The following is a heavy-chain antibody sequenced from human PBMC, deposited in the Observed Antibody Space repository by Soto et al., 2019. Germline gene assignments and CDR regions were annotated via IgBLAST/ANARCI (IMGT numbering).Heavy chain of an antibody. Sequence: SETLSLTCTVSGFSISSGDYYWIWIRQPPGKGLEWIGYIYYSGSTYYNPSLKSRVTISVDTSKNQFSLKLSSVTAADTAVYYCARLNGYCVGTSCHGYYGMDVWGQGTTVTVSS. J-gene: IGHJ6*02. V-gene: IGHV4-30-4*01. CDR1: GFSISSGDYY. CDR2: IYYSGST. CDR3: ARLNGYCVGTSCHGYYGMDV. D-gene: IGHD2-21*01.